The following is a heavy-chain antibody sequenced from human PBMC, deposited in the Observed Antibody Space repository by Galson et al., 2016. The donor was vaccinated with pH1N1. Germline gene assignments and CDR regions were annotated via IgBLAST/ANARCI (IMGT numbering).Heavy chain of an antibody. Sequence: SCAASGFTFTSYAIHWVRQAPGKGLEWVAVILYDGTNEYYADSVKGRFTISRDNSKNTLYLEMNSLRAEDTAVYYCARETPYSSGWGYYYGMDVWGQGTTVTVSS. CDR2: ILYDGTNE. D-gene: IGHD6-19*01. J-gene: IGHJ6*02. CDR1: GFTFTSYA. CDR3: ARETPYSSGWGYYYGMDV. V-gene: IGHV3-30*04.